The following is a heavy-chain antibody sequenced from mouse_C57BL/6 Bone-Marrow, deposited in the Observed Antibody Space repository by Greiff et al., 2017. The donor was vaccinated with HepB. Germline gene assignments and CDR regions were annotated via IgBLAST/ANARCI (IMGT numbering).Heavy chain of an antibody. V-gene: IGHV1-5*01. Sequence: HLHHSFTFLSSPVSSVNMSCKTSGYTFTSYWMHWVKHRPGQGLEWIGAIYPGNSDTSYNQKFKGKAKLTAVTSASTAYMELSSLTNEDSAVYYCTRLAGYWGQGTLVTVSA. J-gene: IGHJ3*01. CDR1: GYTFTSYW. CDR2: IYPGNSDT. CDR3: TRLAGY.